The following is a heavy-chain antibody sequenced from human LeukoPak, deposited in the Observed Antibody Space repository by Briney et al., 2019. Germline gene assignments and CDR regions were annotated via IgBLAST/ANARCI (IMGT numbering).Heavy chain of an antibody. V-gene: IGHV3-30-3*01. CDR2: ISYDGSNK. D-gene: IGHD3-22*01. Sequence: GGSLRLSCAASGFTFSSYAMHWVRQAPGKGLGWVAVISYDGSNKYYADSVKGRFTISRDNSKNTLYLQMNSLRAEDTAVYYWARERLVVPNWFDPWGQGTLVTVSS. J-gene: IGHJ5*02. CDR3: ARERLVVPNWFDP. CDR1: GFTFSSYA.